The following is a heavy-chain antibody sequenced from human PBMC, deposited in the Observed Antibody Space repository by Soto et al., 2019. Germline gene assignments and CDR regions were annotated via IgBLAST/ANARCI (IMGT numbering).Heavy chain of an antibody. CDR3: AKGDSSRVSWFDP. J-gene: IGHJ5*02. CDR1: GYTFTAQY. Sequence: QAQLVQSGAEVKKPGASVKVSCQASGYTFTAQYLHWVRKVPGEGLEWMGWINPTTGATRYAQKFQGRVTMTRDTSMSTAYLEVRSLRPDDTAVYYCAKGDSSRVSWFDPWGQGTLVTVSS. CDR2: INPTTGAT. D-gene: IGHD6-19*01. V-gene: IGHV1-2*02.